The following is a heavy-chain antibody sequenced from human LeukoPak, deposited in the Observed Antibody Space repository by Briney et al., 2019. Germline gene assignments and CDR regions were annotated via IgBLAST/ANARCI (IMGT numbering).Heavy chain of an antibody. J-gene: IGHJ3*01. V-gene: IGHV3-23*01. CDR2: ISFSGDKS. CDR3: AKYRKLST. D-gene: IGHD1-26*01. CDR1: RWSFHDPA. Sequence: GGSLRLSCADSRWSFHDPAMIRVRQAPGMGLEWVSLISFSGDKSYYADSVKGRFILLRDYSKNTLLKLIYMTRVEKTAIYYCAKYRKLSTWGLGTMVTVSS.